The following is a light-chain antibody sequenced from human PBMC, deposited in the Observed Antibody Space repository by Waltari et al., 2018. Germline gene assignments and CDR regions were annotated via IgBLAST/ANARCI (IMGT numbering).Light chain of an antibody. CDR1: QSVLNTSNNKNY. J-gene: IGKJ2*01. Sequence: DIVVTQSPDSLPVSLGERATITCTSSQSVLNTSNNKNYLRWFKQKPGQPPMLLIYWASTREAGVPDRFSGSGSGTDFTLTISSLQAEDVAVYYCQQYYGAPYTFGPGTKLEIK. CDR3: QQYYGAPYT. V-gene: IGKV4-1*01. CDR2: WAS.